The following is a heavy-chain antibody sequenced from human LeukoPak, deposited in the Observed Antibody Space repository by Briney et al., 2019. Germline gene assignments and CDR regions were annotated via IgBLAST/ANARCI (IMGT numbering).Heavy chain of an antibody. J-gene: IGHJ4*02. CDR2: ISNDGSRK. V-gene: IGHV3-30*03. CDR3: ARDRAWNYFDY. CDR1: GFTFSRHG. D-gene: IGHD3-3*01. Sequence: GGSLRLPCAPSGFTFSRHGMHWVRQAPGKGLEWVAIISNDGSRKYYAHSVEGRFTISRDNSKNTLYLQMDSLRAEDTAVYYCARDRAWNYFDYWGQGTLVTVSS.